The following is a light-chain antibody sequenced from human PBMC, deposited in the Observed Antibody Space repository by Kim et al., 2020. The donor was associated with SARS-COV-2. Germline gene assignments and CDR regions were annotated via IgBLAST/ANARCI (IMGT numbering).Light chain of an antibody. CDR2: GAS. CDR3: QQYGSSPRT. Sequence: SPGERATLACRASQSVSSSYLAWYQQKPGQAPRLLIYGASSRATGIPDRFSGSGSGTDFTLTISRLEPEDFAVYYCQQYGSSPRTFGQGTKVDIE. J-gene: IGKJ1*01. V-gene: IGKV3-20*01. CDR1: QSVSSSY.